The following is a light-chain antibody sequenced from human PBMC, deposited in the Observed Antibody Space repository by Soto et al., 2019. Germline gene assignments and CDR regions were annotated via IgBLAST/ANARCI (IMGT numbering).Light chain of an antibody. V-gene: IGKV3-11*01. CDR3: RQRSKF. CDR2: DAS. CDR1: QSVSSY. J-gene: IGKJ3*01. Sequence: EIVLTQSPATLSLSPRERATLSCRASQSVSSYLAWYQQKPGQAPRLLIYDASTRATAIPARFSGSGTGTEFTLSISSREHELFAVYYCRQRSKFFGPGTKVDIK.